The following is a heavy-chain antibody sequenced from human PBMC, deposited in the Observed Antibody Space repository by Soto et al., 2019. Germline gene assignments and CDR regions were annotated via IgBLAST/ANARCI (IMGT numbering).Heavy chain of an antibody. CDR3: LAYCSGGSCRPYDY. CDR1: GFTFSGSA. D-gene: IGHD2-15*01. V-gene: IGHV3-73*01. J-gene: IGHJ4*02. CDR2: IRSKANSYAT. Sequence: GSLRLSCAASGFTFSGSAMHWVRQASGKGLEWVGRIRSKANSYATAYAASVKGRFTISRDDSKNTAYLQMNSLKTEDTAVYYCLAYCSGGSCRPYDYWGQGTLVTVSS.